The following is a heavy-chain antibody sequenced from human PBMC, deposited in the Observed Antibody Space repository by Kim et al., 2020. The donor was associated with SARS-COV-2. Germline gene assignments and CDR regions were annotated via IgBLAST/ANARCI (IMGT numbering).Heavy chain of an antibody. Sequence: ASVKVSCKASGYTFTSYGISWVRQAPGQGLEWMGWISAYNGNTNYAQKLQGRVTMTTDTSTSTAYMELRSLRSDDTAVYYCARDYDWATPENWFDPWGQGTLVTVSS. V-gene: IGHV1-18*01. D-gene: IGHD3-9*01. CDR2: ISAYNGNT. J-gene: IGHJ5*02. CDR3: ARDYDWATPENWFDP. CDR1: GYTFTSYG.